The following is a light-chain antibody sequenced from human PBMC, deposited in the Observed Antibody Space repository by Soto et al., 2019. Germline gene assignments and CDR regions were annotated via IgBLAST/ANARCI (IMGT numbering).Light chain of an antibody. Sequence: EIVLTQSPGTLSLSPGEGGSLSCRASQAVSNNYLVWYQQKPGQAPRLLIYGVSIRATGIPDRFSGSGSGTDFTLTISGLEPEDSGVYFCQQYDGSISFGGGSRVEIK. CDR2: GVS. V-gene: IGKV3-20*01. J-gene: IGKJ4*01. CDR1: QAVSNNY. CDR3: QQYDGSIS.